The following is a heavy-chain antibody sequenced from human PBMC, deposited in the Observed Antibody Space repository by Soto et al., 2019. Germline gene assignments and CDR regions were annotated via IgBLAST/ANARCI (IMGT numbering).Heavy chain of an antibody. Sequence: QVQLVQYGAEVKKPGASVKVSCKASGYTFTRYGISWVRQAPGQGLEWMGWISVYNGNTKYAQKVQGRVTMTTDTSTRTAYMELRSLSSDDTAVYYCARDPEIFDYWGKGTLVTVSS. CDR1: GYTFTRYG. V-gene: IGHV1-18*01. CDR2: ISVYNGNT. CDR3: ARDPEIFDY. J-gene: IGHJ4*02.